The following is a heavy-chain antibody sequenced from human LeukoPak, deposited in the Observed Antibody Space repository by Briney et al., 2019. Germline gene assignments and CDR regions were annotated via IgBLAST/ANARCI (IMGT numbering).Heavy chain of an antibody. CDR1: GFPFSSYA. Sequence: GGSLRLSCAASGFPFSSYAMSWVRQAPGKGLEWVSAISGSGGSTYYADSVKGRFTISRDNSKNTLYLQMNSLRAEDTAVYYCAKHWIVGVSLDWGQGTLVTVSS. CDR2: ISGSGGST. CDR3: AKHWIVGVSLD. V-gene: IGHV3-23*01. D-gene: IGHD1-26*01. J-gene: IGHJ4*02.